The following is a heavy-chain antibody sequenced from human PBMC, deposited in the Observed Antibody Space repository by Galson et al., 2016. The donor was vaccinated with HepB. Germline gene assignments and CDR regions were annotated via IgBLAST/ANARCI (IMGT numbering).Heavy chain of an antibody. Sequence: SLRLSCAASGFTFGNYDMHWVRQATGKGLEWVSAIGAAGDTYYPGSVKGRFTISRENAKNSLFLQMNSLRAGDTAVYYCAREGFTVVDSLYYYYGMDVWGQGTTVTVSS. CDR3: AREGFTVVDSLYYYYGMDV. V-gene: IGHV3-13*01. D-gene: IGHD4-11*01. J-gene: IGHJ6*02. CDR1: GFTFGNYD. CDR2: IGAAGDT.